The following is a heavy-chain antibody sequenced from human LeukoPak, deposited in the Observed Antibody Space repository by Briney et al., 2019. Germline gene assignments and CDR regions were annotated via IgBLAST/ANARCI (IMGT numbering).Heavy chain of an antibody. CDR2: ISAYSGNT. D-gene: IGHD3-22*01. V-gene: IGHV1-18*01. Sequence: EASVKVSCKASGYTFTNYGIFWVRQAPGQGREWMGWISAYSGNTNYAQKLQGRVTMTTETSKSTAYMELESLRSDDKAVYYCAISQGSYYDTSGYLGGDYWGQGTLVTVSS. CDR3: AISQGSYYDTSGYLGGDY. J-gene: IGHJ4*02. CDR1: GYTFTNYG.